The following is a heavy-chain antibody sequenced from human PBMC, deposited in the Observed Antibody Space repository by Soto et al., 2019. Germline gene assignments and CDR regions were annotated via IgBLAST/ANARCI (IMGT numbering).Heavy chain of an antibody. J-gene: IGHJ4*02. CDR3: ARDLYYDILTGYYTRFDY. V-gene: IGHV3-11*01. CDR1: GFTFSDYY. CDR2: ISSSGSTI. D-gene: IGHD3-9*01. Sequence: GGSLRLSCAASGFTFSDYYMSWIRQAPGKGLEWVSYISSSGSTIYYADSVKGRFTISRDNAKNSLYLQMNSLRAEDTAVYYCARDLYYDILTGYYTRFDYWGQGTLVTVSS.